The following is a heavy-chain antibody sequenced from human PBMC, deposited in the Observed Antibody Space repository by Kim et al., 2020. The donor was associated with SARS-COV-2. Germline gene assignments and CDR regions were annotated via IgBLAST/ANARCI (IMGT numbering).Heavy chain of an antibody. Sequence: GGSLRLSCAASGFMFSDYAMSWVRQAPGKGLEWVSVISHNGDIKFYGDSVKGRFTVSRDNSKKTLYLQMNRLTLDDTALYYCAKSSSRRYWDYVDYWGLGTQVTASS. CDR3: AKSSSRRYWDYVDY. CDR1: GFMFSDYA. J-gene: IGHJ4*02. D-gene: IGHD2-21*01. V-gene: IGHV3-30*18. CDR2: ISHNGDIK.